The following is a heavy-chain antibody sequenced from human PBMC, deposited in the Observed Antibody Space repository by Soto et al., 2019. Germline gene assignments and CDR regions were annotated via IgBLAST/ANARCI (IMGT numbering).Heavy chain of an antibody. J-gene: IGHJ4*02. V-gene: IGHV3-23*01. CDR3: AASNIAVAGTYARE. CDR1: GFTFRTYA. CDR2: ISGSGGNK. Sequence: EVQLLESGGGLVQPGGSLRLSCAASGFTFRTYAMNWVRQAPGKGLEWVSAISGSGGNKYYADSVKGRFTISRDNSKNELYLQIKSLTAEYTAVYYCAASNIAVAGTYAREWGQGTLVTVTS. D-gene: IGHD6-19*01.